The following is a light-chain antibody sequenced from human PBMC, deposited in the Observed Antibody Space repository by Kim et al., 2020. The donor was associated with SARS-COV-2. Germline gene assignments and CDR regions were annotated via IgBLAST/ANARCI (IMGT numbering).Light chain of an antibody. V-gene: IGLV3-25*02. Sequence: SYELTQPPSVSVSPGQTATITCSGDALAKQFAYWYQQKAAQAPVLVIYQDTERPSGIPERFSGSSSGTTVTLTLSGVQAEDEADYYCQSADTSGTWVFGGGTQLTVL. CDR1: ALAKQF. CDR3: QSADTSGTWV. J-gene: IGLJ3*02. CDR2: QDT.